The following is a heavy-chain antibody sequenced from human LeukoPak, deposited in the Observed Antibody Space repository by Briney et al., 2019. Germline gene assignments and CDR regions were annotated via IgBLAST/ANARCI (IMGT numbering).Heavy chain of an antibody. V-gene: IGHV3-74*03. Sequence: GGSLRLSCAASGFTFSSYWMHWVRQAPGKGLVWVSRIKSDGSNIMYGDSVKGRFTISRDNAKNTLYLQMNSLRPEDTAVYYCARGSRDYGSGSYQYYWGQGTLVTVSS. CDR3: ARGSRDYGSGSYQYY. D-gene: IGHD3-10*01. CDR2: IKSDGSNI. J-gene: IGHJ4*02. CDR1: GFTFSSYW.